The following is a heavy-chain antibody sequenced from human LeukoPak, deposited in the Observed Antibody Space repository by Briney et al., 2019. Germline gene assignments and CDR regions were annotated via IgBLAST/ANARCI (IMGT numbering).Heavy chain of an antibody. CDR2: IGGDSGGI. D-gene: IGHD4-11*01. CDR1: GFSFSDYA. V-gene: IGHV3-23*01. CDR3: AKYAPPTTTMTRFFDY. Sequence: GSLRLSCAASGFSFSDYAMTWVRQAPGKGLEWVSVIGGDSGGIQYADSVKGRFSISRDNSKNTLYLQMNSLRVEDTAVYYCAKYAPPTTTMTRFFDYWGQGALVTVSS. J-gene: IGHJ4*02.